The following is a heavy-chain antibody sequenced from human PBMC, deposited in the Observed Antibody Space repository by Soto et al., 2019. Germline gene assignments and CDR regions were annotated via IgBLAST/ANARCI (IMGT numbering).Heavy chain of an antibody. CDR1: GGSISSGGYS. V-gene: IGHV4-30-2*01. Sequence: QLQLQESGSGLVKPSQTLSLTCAVSGGSISSGGYSWTWIRQPPGKGLEWIGYIYHSGTTYYNPYLKSRVAISVDRSKTPFSLKLSSLTAADTAVYYCARAPDGWRQGTTFTVSS. CDR3: ARAPDG. CDR2: IYHSGTT. J-gene: IGHJ6*02.